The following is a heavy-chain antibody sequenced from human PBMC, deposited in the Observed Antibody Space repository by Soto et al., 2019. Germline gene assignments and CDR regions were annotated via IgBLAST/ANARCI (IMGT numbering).Heavy chain of an antibody. J-gene: IGHJ4*02. V-gene: IGHV4-31*03. CDR1: AGSISTGGYY. CDR2: IYYSAST. D-gene: IGHD6-13*01. CDR3: ARVYSSPYYFDY. Sequence: NPSETLSLTCTVSAGSISTGGYYWSWIRQHPGEGLEWIGFIYYSASTYYNPSLKSRLAISLDASKEQFSLKLTSVTAADTAVYYCARVYSSPYYFDYWGQGIQVTVSS.